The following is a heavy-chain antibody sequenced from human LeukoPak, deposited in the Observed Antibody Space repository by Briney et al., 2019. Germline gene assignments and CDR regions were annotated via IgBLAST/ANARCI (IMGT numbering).Heavy chain of an antibody. CDR1: GFTFDDYA. D-gene: IGHD6-13*01. CDR2: ISWNSGSI. J-gene: IGHJ3*02. Sequence: GGSLRLSCAASGFTFDDYAMHWVRQAPGKGLEWVSGISWNSGSIGYADSVKGRFTISRDNAKNSLYLQMNSLRAEDTALYYCAKTARSSSWFDAFDIWGQGTMVTVSS. CDR3: AKTARSSSWFDAFDI. V-gene: IGHV3-9*01.